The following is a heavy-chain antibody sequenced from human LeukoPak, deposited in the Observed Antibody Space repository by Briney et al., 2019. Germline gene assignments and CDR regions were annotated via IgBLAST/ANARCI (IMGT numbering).Heavy chain of an antibody. V-gene: IGHV3-7*01. Sequence: PGGSLRLSCAASGFTFSSYCMSWVRQAPGKGLEWVANIKQDGSEKHYVDSVKGRFTISRDNAKNSLYLQMNTLRAEDTAVYYCARVLRNKRDWLRFRHGFREYDYYYYMDAWGKGTTVTISS. CDR1: GFTFSSYC. J-gene: IGHJ6*03. D-gene: IGHD3-9*01. CDR2: IKQDGSEK. CDR3: ARVLRNKRDWLRFRHGFREYDYYYYMDA.